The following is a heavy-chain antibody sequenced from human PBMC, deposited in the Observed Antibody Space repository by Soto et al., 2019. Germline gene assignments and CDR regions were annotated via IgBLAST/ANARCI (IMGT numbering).Heavy chain of an antibody. J-gene: IGHJ4*02. V-gene: IGHV1-3*01. CDR1: GYTFTAYP. CDR3: ARKDYYGAGVYYFDH. Sequence: QVHLVQSGAEVKKPGASVKVSCKASGYTFTAYPMHWVRQAPGQRLEWMGWINAANGDTGYSQKFHDRVTFTRATSATTVYMELSSLTSEDTAVYYCARKDYYGAGVYYFDHWGQGTLVTVSS. D-gene: IGHD3-10*01. CDR2: INAANGDT.